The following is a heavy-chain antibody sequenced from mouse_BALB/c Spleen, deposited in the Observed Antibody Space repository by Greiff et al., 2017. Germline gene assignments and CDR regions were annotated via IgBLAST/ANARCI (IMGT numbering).Heavy chain of an antibody. CDR2: IWSGGST. J-gene: IGHJ4*01. CDR3: AKGYDRAMDY. Sequence: VKLVESGPGLVQPSQSLSITCTVSGFSLTSYGVHWVRQSPGKGLEWLGVIWSGGSTDYNAAFISRLSISKDNSKSQVFFKMNSLQADDTAIYYCAKGYDRAMDYWGQGTSVTVSS. CDR1: GFSLTSYG. V-gene: IGHV2-4-1*01. D-gene: IGHD2-14*01.